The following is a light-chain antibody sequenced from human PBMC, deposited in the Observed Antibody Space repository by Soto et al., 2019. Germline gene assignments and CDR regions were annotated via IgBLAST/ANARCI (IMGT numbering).Light chain of an antibody. CDR3: QQYNNWPPGT. V-gene: IGKV3-15*01. Sequence: EIVLTQSPATLSVSPGERATLSCRASQSIGTNLAWYQQKPGQPPRLLFYCASTRATGIPARFSGSGSGTEFTLTISSLQSEDFADYYCQQYNNWPPGTFGQGTKVEIK. J-gene: IGKJ1*01. CDR2: CAS. CDR1: QSIGTN.